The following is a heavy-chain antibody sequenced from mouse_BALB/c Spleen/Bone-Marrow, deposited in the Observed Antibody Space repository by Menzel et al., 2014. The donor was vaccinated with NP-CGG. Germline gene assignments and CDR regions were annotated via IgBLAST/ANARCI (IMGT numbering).Heavy chain of an antibody. J-gene: IGHJ4*01. V-gene: IGHV1-19*01. CDR3: ARRDGNFYYAMDY. CDR1: DYSFTDYT. Sequence: VQLQQSGPELVKPGASMKISCKASDYSFTDYTMNWVKQSHGKNLEWIGLINPYNGGTSYNQKFKGKATLTVDKSSSTAYTELLSLTSEDSAVYYCARRDGNFYYAMDYWGQGTSVTVSS. CDR2: INPYNGGT. D-gene: IGHD2-3*01.